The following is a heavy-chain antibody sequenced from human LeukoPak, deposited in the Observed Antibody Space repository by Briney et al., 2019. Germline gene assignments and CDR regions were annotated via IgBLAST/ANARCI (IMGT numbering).Heavy chain of an antibody. Sequence: SVKVSCKASGGTFSSYAISWVRQAPGQGLEWMGGIIPIFGTANYAQKFQGRVTITADKSTSTAYMELSSLRSEDTAVYYCARAAPLPGSGSYFDYWGQGTLATVSS. CDR2: IIPIFGTA. D-gene: IGHD3-10*01. CDR3: ARAAPLPGSGSYFDY. V-gene: IGHV1-69*06. CDR1: GGTFSSYA. J-gene: IGHJ4*02.